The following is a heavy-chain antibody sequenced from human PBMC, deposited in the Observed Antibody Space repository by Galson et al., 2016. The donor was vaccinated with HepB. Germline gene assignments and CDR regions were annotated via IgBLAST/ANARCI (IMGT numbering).Heavy chain of an antibody. D-gene: IGHD6-19*01. Sequence: ETLSLTCTVSGGSISSSSYFWAWIRQPPGQGLDWIGSIYYSGTTHYNPSLQSRVSISVDTSKNQFSLRLTSVSAADTAMYSCARQDRAGLVNFWGQGTMVTVSS. J-gene: IGHJ3*01. CDR3: ARQDRAGLVNF. CDR1: GGSISSSSYF. V-gene: IGHV4-39*01. CDR2: IYYSGTT.